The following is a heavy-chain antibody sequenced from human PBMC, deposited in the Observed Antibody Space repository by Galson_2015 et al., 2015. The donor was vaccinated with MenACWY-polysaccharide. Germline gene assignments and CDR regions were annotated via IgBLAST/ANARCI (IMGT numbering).Heavy chain of an antibody. Sequence: SLRLSCAASGFTFSSYAMHWVRQAPGKGLEWVAVISYDGSNKYYADSVKGRFTISRDNSKNTLYLQMNSLRAEDTAVYYCARDGYYDRNRSDPWGQGTLVTVSS. CDR1: GFTFSSYA. V-gene: IGHV3-30-3*01. CDR2: ISYDGSNK. CDR3: ARDGYYDRNRSDP. D-gene: IGHD3-3*01. J-gene: IGHJ5*02.